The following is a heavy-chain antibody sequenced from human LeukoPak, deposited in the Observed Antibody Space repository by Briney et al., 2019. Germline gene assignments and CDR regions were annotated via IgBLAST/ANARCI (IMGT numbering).Heavy chain of an antibody. CDR2: INPSGGST. Sequence: ASVKVSCKASGYTFTSYYMHWVRQAPGQGLEWMGIINPSGGSTSYAQKFQGRVTMTRDTSTGTVYMELSSLRSVDTAVYYCARAPDEMYYYDSSGYYNNYFDYWGQGTLVTVSS. CDR1: GYTFTSYY. CDR3: ARAPDEMYYYDSSGYYNNYFDY. D-gene: IGHD3-22*01. J-gene: IGHJ4*02. V-gene: IGHV1-46*01.